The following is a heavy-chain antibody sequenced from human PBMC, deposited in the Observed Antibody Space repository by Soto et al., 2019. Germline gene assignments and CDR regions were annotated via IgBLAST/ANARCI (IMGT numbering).Heavy chain of an antibody. J-gene: IGHJ1*01. CDR1: GGAISSGAYY. Sequence: QVQLQESGPGLVKPSQTLSLTCTVSGGAISSGAYYWSWIRQHPGKGPEWIGYIYYSGSTYYNPSLKSRVTISVDTSKNQFSLKVSSVTAADTAVYYCAIYDSSGSRGFQHWGQGTLVTVSS. V-gene: IGHV4-31*03. CDR3: AIYDSSGSRGFQH. CDR2: IYYSGST. D-gene: IGHD3-22*01.